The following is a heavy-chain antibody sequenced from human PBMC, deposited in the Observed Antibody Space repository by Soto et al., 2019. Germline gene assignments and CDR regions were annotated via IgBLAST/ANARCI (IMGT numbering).Heavy chain of an antibody. CDR2: IYTSGST. J-gene: IGHJ6*02. CDR3: ARDQYYDFWSGYFPKPYYYYYYGMDV. Sequence: KPSETLSLTCTVSGGSISSYYWSWIRQPAGKGLEWIGRIYTSGSTNYNPSLKSRVTMSVDTSKNQFSLKLSSVTAADTAVYYCARDQYYDFWSGYFPKPYYYYYYGMDVWGQGTTVTVSS. CDR1: GGSISSYY. V-gene: IGHV4-4*07. D-gene: IGHD3-3*01.